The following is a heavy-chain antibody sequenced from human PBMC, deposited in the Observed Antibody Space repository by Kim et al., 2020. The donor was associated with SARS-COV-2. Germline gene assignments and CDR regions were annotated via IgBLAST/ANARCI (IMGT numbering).Heavy chain of an antibody. CDR3: ARGGRGYRGRFDY. CDR2: INHSGST. Sequence: SETLSLTCAVYGGSFSGYYWSWIRQPPGKGLEWIGEINHSGSTNYNPSLKSRVTISVDTSKNQFSLKLSSVTAADTAVYYCARGGRGYRGRFDYWGQGTLVTVSS. J-gene: IGHJ4*02. V-gene: IGHV4-34*01. CDR1: GGSFSGYY. D-gene: IGHD5-18*01.